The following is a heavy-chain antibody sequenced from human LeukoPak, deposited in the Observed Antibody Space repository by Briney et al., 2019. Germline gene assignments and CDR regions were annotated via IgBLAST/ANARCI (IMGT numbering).Heavy chain of an antibody. J-gene: IGHJ4*02. CDR1: GGSISSYY. D-gene: IGHD3-10*01. CDR2: IYYSGST. V-gene: IGHV4-59*01. Sequence: SETLSLTCTVSGGSISSYYWSWIRQPPGKGLEWIGYIYYSGSTNYNPSLKSRVTISVDTSKNQFSLKLSSVTAADTAVYHCARSHGSGVDYWGQGTLVTVSS. CDR3: ARSHGSGVDY.